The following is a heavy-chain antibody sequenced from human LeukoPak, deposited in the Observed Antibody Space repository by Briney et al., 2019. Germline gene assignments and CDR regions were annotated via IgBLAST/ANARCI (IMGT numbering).Heavy chain of an antibody. J-gene: IGHJ4*02. CDR3: TTSYYDSSGFRA. D-gene: IGHD3-22*01. CDR2: IKTKTDGETI. Sequence: GGSLRLSCAASGFTFSNAWVTWVRQAPGKGLEWVGRIKTKTDGETIDYAAPVKGRSTISRDDSKNMVFLLMNSLKTEDTAVYYCTTSYYDSSGFRAWGRGTLVTVSS. V-gene: IGHV3-15*05. CDR1: GFTFSNAW.